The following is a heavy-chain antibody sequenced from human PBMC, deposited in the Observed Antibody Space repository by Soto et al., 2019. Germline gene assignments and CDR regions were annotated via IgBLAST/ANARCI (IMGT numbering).Heavy chain of an antibody. J-gene: IGHJ3*02. D-gene: IGHD3-22*01. V-gene: IGHV4-39*01. CDR2: IYYSGST. Sequence: PSETLSLTCTVSGGSISSSSYYWGWIRQPPGKGLEWIGSIYYSGSTYYNPSLKSRVTISVDTSKNQFSLKLSSVTAADTAVYYCARQKGTGYYYDSSGLTRTPDAFDIWGQGTMVTVS. CDR3: ARQKGTGYYYDSSGLTRTPDAFDI. CDR1: GGSISSSSYY.